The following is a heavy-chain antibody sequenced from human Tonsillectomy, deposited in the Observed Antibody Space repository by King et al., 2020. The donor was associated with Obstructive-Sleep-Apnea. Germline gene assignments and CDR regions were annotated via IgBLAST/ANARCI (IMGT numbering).Heavy chain of an antibody. CDR2: IDHSDSQT. J-gene: IGHJ5*02. Sequence: VQLVQSGAEVKKPGESLRISCKASGYSFTNYWITWVRQMPGKGLEWMGRIDHSDSQTNYSPSFQGHVSISADKSISTAHLQWSSLKASDTAMYYCARRITYGSGTYYNAWFDPWGQGTLVTVSS. CDR1: GYSFTNYW. V-gene: IGHV5-10-1*03. CDR3: ARRITYGSGTYYNAWFDP. D-gene: IGHD3-10*01.